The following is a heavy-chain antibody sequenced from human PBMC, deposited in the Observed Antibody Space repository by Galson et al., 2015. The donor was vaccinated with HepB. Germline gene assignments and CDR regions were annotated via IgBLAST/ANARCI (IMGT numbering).Heavy chain of an antibody. CDR1: KFTFSNSW. CDR3: AKGDRDGGPYYLDY. Sequence: SLRLSCAASKFTFSNSWMPWVRQAPGRGLEWVANIKKDGSETNYVDSVKGRFTISRDNARNSLYLQMNSLRAEDTAVYYCAKGDRDGGPYYLDYWGQGILVTVSS. J-gene: IGHJ4*02. CDR2: IKKDGSET. D-gene: IGHD5-24*01. V-gene: IGHV3-7*03.